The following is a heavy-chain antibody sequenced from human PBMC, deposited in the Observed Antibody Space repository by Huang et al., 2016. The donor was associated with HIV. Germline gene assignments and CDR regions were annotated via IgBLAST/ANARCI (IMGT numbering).Heavy chain of an antibody. CDR3: TTESESSGWTMDHDAFDI. J-gene: IGHJ3*02. V-gene: IGHV3-15*01. CDR1: GFTFSNAW. D-gene: IGHD6-19*01. CDR2: IKSKTDGGTT. Sequence: VQLVESGGGLVKPGGYLRLSCAASGFTFSNAWMSLVRQAPGKGLEVVGRIKSKTDGGTTDYAAPVKGRFTISRDDSKNTLYLQMNSLKTEDTAVYYCTTESESSGWTMDHDAFDIWGQGTMVTVSS.